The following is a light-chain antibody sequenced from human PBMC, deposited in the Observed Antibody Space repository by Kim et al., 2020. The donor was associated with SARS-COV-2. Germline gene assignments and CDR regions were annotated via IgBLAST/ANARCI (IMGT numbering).Light chain of an antibody. J-gene: IGLJ1*01. Sequence: SSELTQPPSVSVAPGKTARITCGGNNIGSKSVHWYQQKPGQAPVLVIYYDSDRPSGIPERFSGSNSGNTATLTISRVEAGDEADYYCQVWDSSSDHYVFRTGTKVTVL. CDR3: QVWDSSSDHYV. CDR1: NIGSKS. V-gene: IGLV3-21*04. CDR2: YDS.